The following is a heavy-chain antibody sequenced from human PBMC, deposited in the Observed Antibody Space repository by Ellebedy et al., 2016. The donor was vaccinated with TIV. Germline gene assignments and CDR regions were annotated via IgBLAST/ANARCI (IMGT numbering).Heavy chain of an antibody. V-gene: IGHV4-30-4*08. D-gene: IGHD6-13*01. CDR2: IYYSGST. J-gene: IGHJ5*02. CDR1: GGSISSYY. Sequence: MPSETLSLTCTVSGGSISSYYWSWIRQSPGKGLEWIGYIYYSGSTYYNPSLKSRVTISVDTSRNQFSLKLSSVTAADTAVYYCARDAYSSNWYWFDPWGQGTLVTVSS. CDR3: ARDAYSSNWYWFDP.